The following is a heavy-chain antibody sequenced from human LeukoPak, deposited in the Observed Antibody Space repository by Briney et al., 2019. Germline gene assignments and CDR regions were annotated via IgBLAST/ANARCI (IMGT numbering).Heavy chain of an antibody. J-gene: IGHJ4*02. V-gene: IGHV3-30*18. Sequence: HSGGSLRLSCAASGFTFSSYGMHWVRQAPGKGLEWVAVISYDGSNKYYADSVKGRFTISRDNSKNTLYLQMNSLRAEDTAVYYCAKTIRAFVICSSTSCYAYDYWGQGTLVTVSS. CDR1: GFTFSSYG. CDR3: AKTIRAFVICSSTSCYAYDY. CDR2: ISYDGSNK. D-gene: IGHD2-2*01.